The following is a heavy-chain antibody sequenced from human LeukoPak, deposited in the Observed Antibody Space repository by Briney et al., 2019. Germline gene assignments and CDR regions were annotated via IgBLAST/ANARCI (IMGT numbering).Heavy chain of an antibody. J-gene: IGHJ4*02. V-gene: IGHV3-11*01. D-gene: IGHD1-14*01. CDR1: VFTFSDYY. CDR3: ARDGNPSGLSSPLGY. Sequence: GGSLRLSCAASVFTFSDYYMSWIRQAPGKGLEWVSYISSSGSTIYYADSVKGRFTISRDNAKNSLYLQMNSLRAEDTAVYYCARDGNPSGLSSPLGYWGQGTLVTVSS. CDR2: ISSSGSTI.